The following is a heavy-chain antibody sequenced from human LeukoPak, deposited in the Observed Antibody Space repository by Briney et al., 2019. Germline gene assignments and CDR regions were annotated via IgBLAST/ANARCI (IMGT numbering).Heavy chain of an antibody. CDR1: GYTFTGYY. CDR3: ARDGLLDLYYFNY. V-gene: IGHV1-2*02. D-gene: IGHD3-3*01. J-gene: IGHJ4*02. CDR2: INPNSGGT. Sequence: ASVKVSCKASGYTFTGYYLHWVRQAPGQALEWMGWINPNSGGTNYAQKFQGRVTMTRDTSISTAYMELSRLRSDDTAVYYCARDGLLDLYYFNYWGQGTLVTVSS.